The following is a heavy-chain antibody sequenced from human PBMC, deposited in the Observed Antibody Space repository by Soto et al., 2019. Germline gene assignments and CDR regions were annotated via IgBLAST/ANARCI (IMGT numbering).Heavy chain of an antibody. D-gene: IGHD3-3*01. CDR2: TYLSGTT. Sequence: PSETLSLTCAVSGYSIISGYYWGLIRQPPGKGLEWIGTTYLSGTTYYNPSLKSRVTISVDTSKNQFSLKLSSVTAADTAVYYCAREGDDVLRFLEWLSDGGRYFDYWGQGTLVTVSS. CDR1: GYSIISGYY. CDR3: AREGDDVLRFLEWLSDGGRYFDY. V-gene: IGHV4-38-2*02. J-gene: IGHJ4*02.